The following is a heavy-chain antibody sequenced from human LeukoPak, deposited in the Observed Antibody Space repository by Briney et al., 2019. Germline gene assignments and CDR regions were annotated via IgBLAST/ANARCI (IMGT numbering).Heavy chain of an antibody. J-gene: IGHJ4*02. D-gene: IGHD2-2*01. Sequence: PGGSLRLSCAASGFTFSSYAMTWVRQAPGKGLEWVSAISGSGDSTYYADSVKGRFTISRDKSKNTLYLQMNSLRAEDTAVYYCAKPQRGAIVIVPALYYFNYWGQGTLVTVSS. V-gene: IGHV3-23*01. CDR2: ISGSGDST. CDR3: AKPQRGAIVIVPALYYFNY. CDR1: GFTFSSYA.